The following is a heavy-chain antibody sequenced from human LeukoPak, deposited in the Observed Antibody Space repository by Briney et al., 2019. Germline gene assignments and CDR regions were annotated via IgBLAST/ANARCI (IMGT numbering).Heavy chain of an antibody. J-gene: IGHJ4*02. CDR1: GFTFSSYS. D-gene: IGHD2-8*01. Sequence: PGGSLRLSCAASGFTFSSYSMNWVRQAPGKGLEWVSSISSSSSYIYYADSVKGRFTISRDNAKNTLYLQMNSLRAEDTAVYYCARISYCTNGVCRTPFDYWGQGTLVTVSS. V-gene: IGHV3-21*01. CDR3: ARISYCTNGVCRTPFDY. CDR2: ISSSSSYI.